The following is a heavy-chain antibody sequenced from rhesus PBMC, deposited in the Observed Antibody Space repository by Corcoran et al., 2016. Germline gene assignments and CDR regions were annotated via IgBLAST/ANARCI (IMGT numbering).Heavy chain of an antibody. V-gene: IGHV4-93*01. CDR2: IYGRGGST. Sequence: QVQLQESGPAVVKPSETLSLTCAVSGGSISRSNWWSWIRQSPGKGLEWIGGIYGRGGSTEYNPSLKSRVAMSKDTSKNQFSLKRSSVTAADIAVYYGARAGGFWTGFYGLDSWGQGVVVTVSS. D-gene: IGHD3-3*01. CDR1: GGSISRSNW. J-gene: IGHJ6*01. CDR3: ARAGGFWTGFYGLDS.